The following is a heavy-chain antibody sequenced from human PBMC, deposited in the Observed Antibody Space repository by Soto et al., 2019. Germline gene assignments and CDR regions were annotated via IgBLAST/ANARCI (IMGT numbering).Heavy chain of an antibody. Sequence: GGSLRPSCISSGFTFRTYTMNWVRQAPGKGLEWVSSISSSSSYIYYADSVKGRFTISRDNAKSTLYLQMNSLTVEDGAVYYCADSWLPTSYWGPGTLVTVSS. CDR2: ISSSSSYI. CDR3: ADSWLPTSY. D-gene: IGHD3-10*01. CDR1: GFTFRTYT. V-gene: IGHV3-21*01. J-gene: IGHJ4*02.